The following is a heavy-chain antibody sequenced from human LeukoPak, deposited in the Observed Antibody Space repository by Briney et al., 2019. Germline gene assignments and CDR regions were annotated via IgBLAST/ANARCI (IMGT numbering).Heavy chain of an antibody. CDR3: ARGTTGSVYEGYFDS. Sequence: GGSLRLSCAASGFTFSDHYMSWIRQAPGKGLEWISYISRTGDTIYYADSVKGRFTISRDNAKNSLFLQMDSLRAEDSAVYSCARGTTGSVYEGYFDSWGQGTRVTVSS. CDR1: GFTFSDHY. V-gene: IGHV3-11*04. J-gene: IGHJ4*02. CDR2: ISRTGDTI. D-gene: IGHD1-1*01.